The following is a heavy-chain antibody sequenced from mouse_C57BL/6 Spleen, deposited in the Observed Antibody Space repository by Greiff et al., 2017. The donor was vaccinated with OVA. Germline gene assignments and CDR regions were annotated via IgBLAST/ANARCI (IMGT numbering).Heavy chain of an antibody. V-gene: IGHV3-1*01. D-gene: IGHD2-3*01. J-gene: IGHJ3*01. CDR2: ISYSGST. Sequence: EVKVVESGPGMVKPSQSLSLTCTVTGYSITSGYDWHWIRHFPGNKLEWMGYISYSGSTNYNPSLKSRISITHDTSKNHFFLKLNSVTTEDTATYYCARGRGYDPFAYWGQGTLVTVSA. CDR1: GYSITSGYD. CDR3: ARGRGYDPFAY.